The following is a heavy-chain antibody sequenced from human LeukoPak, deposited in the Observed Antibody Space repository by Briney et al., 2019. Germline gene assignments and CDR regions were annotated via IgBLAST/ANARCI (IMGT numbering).Heavy chain of an antibody. Sequence: PSETLSLTCTVSGGSMTYDYWSWIRQTPGMRLEWLGYIYTTGSTRYNPSLKSRVTMSLDTSKTQFSLRLRSVTAADTAVYYCARHFRRDYSASGASQYYHYIDVWGKGTTVTVSS. CDR1: GGSMTYDY. J-gene: IGHJ6*03. D-gene: IGHD3-10*01. CDR3: ARHFRRDYSASGASQYYHYIDV. V-gene: IGHV4-59*08. CDR2: IYTTGST.